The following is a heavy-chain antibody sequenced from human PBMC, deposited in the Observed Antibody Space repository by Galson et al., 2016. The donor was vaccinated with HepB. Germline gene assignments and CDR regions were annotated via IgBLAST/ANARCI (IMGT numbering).Heavy chain of an antibody. D-gene: IGHD6-25*01. J-gene: IGHJ6*02. CDR1: GFTFSRYW. CDR3: ARDRGYWGMDA. CDR2: IKEDASEK. Sequence: SLRLSCAASGFTFSRYWMSWVRQAPGKGLEWVANIKEDASEKYYVDSVGGRFTVSRDNVNNALFLQMNSLRADDTGAYYCARDRGYWGMDAWGQGTTVTISS. V-gene: IGHV3-7*01.